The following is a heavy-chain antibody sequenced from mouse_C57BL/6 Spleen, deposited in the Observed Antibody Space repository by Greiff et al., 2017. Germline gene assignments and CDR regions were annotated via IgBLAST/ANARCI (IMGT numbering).Heavy chain of an antibody. CDR3: AKKEYGYFYAMDY. D-gene: IGHD2-2*01. J-gene: IGHJ4*01. V-gene: IGHV5-17*01. CDR2: ISSGSSTI. Sequence: DVMLVESGGGLVKPGGSLKLSCAASGFTFSDYGMHWVRQAPEKGLEWVAYISSGSSTIYYADTVKGRFTISRDNAKNTLFLQMTSLRSEDTAMYYCAKKEYGYFYAMDYWGQGTSVTVSS. CDR1: GFTFSDYG.